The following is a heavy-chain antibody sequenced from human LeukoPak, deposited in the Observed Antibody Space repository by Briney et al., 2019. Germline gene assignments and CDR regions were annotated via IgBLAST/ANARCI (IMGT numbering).Heavy chain of an antibody. CDR3: ARDGHAYGRGSPHY. D-gene: IGHD3-10*01. CDR2: ISSSGSTK. V-gene: IGHV3-11*01. Sequence: GGSLSLSCAASGFTFSDYYMIWIRQAPGTGLEWVSYISSSGSTKYYADSVKGRFTISRDNAKNSYLQMNSLRAEDTAVYYCARDGHAYGRGSPHYWGQGTLVTVPS. J-gene: IGHJ4*02. CDR1: GFTFSDYY.